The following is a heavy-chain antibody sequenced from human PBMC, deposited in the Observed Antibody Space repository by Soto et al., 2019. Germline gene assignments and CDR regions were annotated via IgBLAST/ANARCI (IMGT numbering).Heavy chain of an antibody. Sequence: KASETLSLTCTVSGGSISSSSYYWGWIRQPPGKGLEWIGSIYYSGSTYYNPSLKSRVTISVDTSKNQFSLKLSSVTAADTAVYYCARHPTRPYDSSGYYYDIFDYWGQGTLVTVSS. CDR3: ARHPTRPYDSSGYYYDIFDY. CDR1: GGSISSSSYY. D-gene: IGHD3-22*01. CDR2: IYYSGST. V-gene: IGHV4-39*01. J-gene: IGHJ4*02.